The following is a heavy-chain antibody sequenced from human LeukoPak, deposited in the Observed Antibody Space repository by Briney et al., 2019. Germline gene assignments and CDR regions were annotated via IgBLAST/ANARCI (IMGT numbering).Heavy chain of an antibody. CDR3: ARLDEDFYYDGSGYNF. CDR1: GSIFTNYR. D-gene: IGHD3-22*01. CDR2: IYPGDSET. V-gene: IGHV5-51*01. Sequence: GAALKISCSASGSIFTNYRIAWVRQLRERGLEWMGIIYPGDSETTYSPSYQGQVTISVDKAINTAYLQWRTLKTSDTAMYYCARLDEDFYYDGSGYNFWGQGTLVTVSS. J-gene: IGHJ4*02.